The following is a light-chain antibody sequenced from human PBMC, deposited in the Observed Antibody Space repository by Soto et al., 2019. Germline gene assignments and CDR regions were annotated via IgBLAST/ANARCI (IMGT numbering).Light chain of an antibody. J-gene: IGKJ1*01. CDR2: AAS. CDR1: QSISSY. CDR3: QQSYRTPRT. V-gene: IGKV1-39*01. Sequence: DIQMTQSPSSLSASVGDRVTITCRASQSISSYLNWYQQKPGKAPKLLIYAASSLQSGVPSRFSGSGSGTDFTLTISSLQPEDFATYYCQQSYRTPRTFAQGTKVDIK.